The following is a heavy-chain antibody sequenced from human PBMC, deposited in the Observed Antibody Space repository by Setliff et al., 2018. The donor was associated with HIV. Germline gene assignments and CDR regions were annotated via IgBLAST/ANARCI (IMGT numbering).Heavy chain of an antibody. CDR2: ISQDGSQR. V-gene: IGHV3-7*03. D-gene: IGHD3-16*01. J-gene: IGHJ3*01. CDR3: ARDPYDTTAYGAFDF. CDR1: GFTFRTSW. Sequence: PGGSLRLSCAASGFTFRTSWMSWVRQAPGKGLEWVASISQDGSQRIYVDSVKGRFTISRDNANTSLYLQMDSLRAEDTAVYYCARDPYDTTAYGAFDFWGQGTMVTVSS.